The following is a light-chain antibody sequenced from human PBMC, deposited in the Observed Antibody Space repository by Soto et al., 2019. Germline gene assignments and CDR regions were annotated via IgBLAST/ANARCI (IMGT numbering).Light chain of an antibody. CDR1: QSIRGW. Sequence: IQMTQSPSTLPASVGDRVTITCWASQSIRGWLAWYQQKPGKAPSLLIYDGSSLQSGVPSRFSGRGSGTLFTLTISSLQPNDFASYYCQQYDTYPYAFGQGTKVDIK. V-gene: IGKV1-5*01. J-gene: IGKJ2*01. CDR3: QQYDTYPYA. CDR2: DGS.